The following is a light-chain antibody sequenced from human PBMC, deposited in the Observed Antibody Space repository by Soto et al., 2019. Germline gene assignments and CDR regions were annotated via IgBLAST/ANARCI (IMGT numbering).Light chain of an antibody. Sequence: EIVMTQSPATLSVSPGERATLSCRASQSVSSNLAWYQQKPGQAPRLLIYGASTRATGIPARFSGSGSGTEFTLTISSLQSEDFAVYYCQQSNNWGTFGQGTKVEI. CDR1: QSVSSN. J-gene: IGKJ1*01. CDR3: QQSNNWGT. CDR2: GAS. V-gene: IGKV3-15*01.